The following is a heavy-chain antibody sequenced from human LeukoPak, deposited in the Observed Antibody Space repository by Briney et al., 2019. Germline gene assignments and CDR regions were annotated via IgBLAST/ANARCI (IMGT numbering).Heavy chain of an antibody. J-gene: IGHJ5*02. Sequence: VASVKVSCKASGYTFTSYGISWVRQAPGQGLEWMGWISAYNGNTNYAQKLQGRVTMTTDTSTSTAYMELRSLRSDDTAVYYCARDHCSSTSCYGNWFDPWGQGTLVTVSS. CDR3: ARDHCSSTSCYGNWFDP. CDR2: ISAYNGNT. CDR1: GYTFTSYG. D-gene: IGHD2-2*01. V-gene: IGHV1-18*01.